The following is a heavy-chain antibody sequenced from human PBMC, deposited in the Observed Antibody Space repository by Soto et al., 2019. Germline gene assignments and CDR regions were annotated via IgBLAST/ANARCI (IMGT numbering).Heavy chain of an antibody. CDR3: AREYGSAAAPFDY. V-gene: IGHV3-30*14. CDR2: ISYDGSNK. D-gene: IGHD4-17*01. Sequence: GGSLRLSCAASGFTFSSYAMHWVRQAPGKGLEWVAVISYDGSNKYYADSVKGRFTISRDNSKNTLYLQMNGLRADDTVVYYCAREYGSAAAPFDYWGQGTLVTVSS. J-gene: IGHJ4*02. CDR1: GFTFSSYA.